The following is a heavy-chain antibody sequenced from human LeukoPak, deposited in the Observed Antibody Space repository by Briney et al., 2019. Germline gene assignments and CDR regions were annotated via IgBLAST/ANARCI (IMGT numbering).Heavy chain of an antibody. CDR3: ASTNPVYGDYDY. Sequence: GGSLTLSCTASGLTFSNYWMTWVRQAPGKGLEWVANIDKSGSGKSYLPSVRGRFTISRDLARNTLLLQMHSLRADDTAVHYCASTNPVYGDYDYWGQGTLVTVSS. J-gene: IGHJ4*02. CDR1: GLTFSNYW. D-gene: IGHD4-17*01. CDR2: IDKSGSGK. V-gene: IGHV3-7*03.